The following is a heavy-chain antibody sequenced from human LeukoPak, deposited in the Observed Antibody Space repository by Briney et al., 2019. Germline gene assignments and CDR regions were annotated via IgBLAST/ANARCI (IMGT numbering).Heavy chain of an antibody. V-gene: IGHV1-69*01. J-gene: IGHJ6*02. Sequence: SVKVSCKASGGTFSSYVISWVRQAPGQGLEWMGGIIPIFGTANYAQKFQGRVTITADESTSTAYMELSSLRSEDTAVYYCARVSLGSYGSQHYYYYGMDVWGQGTTVTVSS. CDR1: GGTFSSYV. CDR3: ARVSLGSYGSQHYYYYGMDV. D-gene: IGHD1-26*01. CDR2: IIPIFGTA.